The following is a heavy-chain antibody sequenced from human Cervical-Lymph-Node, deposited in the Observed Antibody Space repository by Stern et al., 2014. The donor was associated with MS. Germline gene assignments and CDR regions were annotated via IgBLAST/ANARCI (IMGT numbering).Heavy chain of an antibody. V-gene: IGHV4-59*01. CDR1: GASISSSY. Sequence: QVQLVESGPGLVKPSETLSLTCTVSGASISSSYWSWIRQPPGKGPAWIAYIYYSGITNYNPSLRSRVTISVDMAKNQFSLKVTSVTAADTAVYYCAKWGTGGYGHFDYWGQGILVTVSS. CDR2: IYYSGIT. CDR3: AKWGTGGYGHFDY. J-gene: IGHJ4*02. D-gene: IGHD3-16*01.